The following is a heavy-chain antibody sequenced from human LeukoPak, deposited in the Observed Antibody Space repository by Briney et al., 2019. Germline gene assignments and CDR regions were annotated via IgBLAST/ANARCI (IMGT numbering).Heavy chain of an antibody. CDR1: GFTVSSNY. D-gene: IGHD3-22*01. CDR2: IYSGGST. J-gene: IGHJ3*02. Sequence: PGGSPRLSCAASGFTVSSNYMSWVRQAPGKGLEWVSVIYSGGSTYYADSVKGRFTISRDNSKNTLYLQMNSLRAEDTAVYYCARPLDYYDSSGPDAFDIWGQGTMVTVSS. CDR3: ARPLDYYDSSGPDAFDI. V-gene: IGHV3-66*04.